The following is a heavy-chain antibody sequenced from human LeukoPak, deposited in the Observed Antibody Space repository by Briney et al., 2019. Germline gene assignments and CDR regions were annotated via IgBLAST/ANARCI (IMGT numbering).Heavy chain of an antibody. CDR1: GYTFTSYH. CDR2: INPSGGST. Sequence: ASVKVSCKASGYTFTSYHLHWVRQAPGQGLEWMGIINPSGGSTSYAQKFQGGVTMTRDMSTSTVYMELSSLRSEDTAVYYCARDLMVRGVISFHDAFDIWGQGTMVTVSS. CDR3: ARDLMVRGVISFHDAFDI. V-gene: IGHV1-46*01. J-gene: IGHJ3*02. D-gene: IGHD3-10*01.